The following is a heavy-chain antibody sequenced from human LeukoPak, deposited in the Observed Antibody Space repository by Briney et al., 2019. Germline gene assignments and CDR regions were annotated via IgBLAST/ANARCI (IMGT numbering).Heavy chain of an antibody. CDR3: ARADYGDYYYYGMGV. J-gene: IGHJ6*02. V-gene: IGHV4-59*08. CDR1: GGSISSYY. D-gene: IGHD4-17*01. CDR2: IYYSGST. Sequence: PSETLSLTCTVSGGSISSYYWSWIRQPPGKGLEWIGHIYYSGSTNYNPSLKSRVIISADTSKNQFSLKLSSVTAADTAVYYCARADYGDYYYYGMGVWGQGTTVTVSS.